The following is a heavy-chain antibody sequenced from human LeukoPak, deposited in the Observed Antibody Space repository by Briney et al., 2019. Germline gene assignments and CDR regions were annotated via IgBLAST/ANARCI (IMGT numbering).Heavy chain of an antibody. Sequence: PSETLSLTCAVYGGSFSGYYWSWIRQPPGKGLEWIGEINHSGSTNYNPSLKSRVTISVDTSKNQFSLKLSSVTAADTAVYYCASRENGGYNFGFDYWGQGTLVTVSS. D-gene: IGHD5-24*01. CDR3: ASRENGGYNFGFDY. V-gene: IGHV4-34*01. J-gene: IGHJ4*02. CDR1: GGSFSGYY. CDR2: INHSGST.